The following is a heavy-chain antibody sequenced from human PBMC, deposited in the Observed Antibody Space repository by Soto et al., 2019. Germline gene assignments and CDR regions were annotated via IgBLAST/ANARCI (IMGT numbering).Heavy chain of an antibody. D-gene: IGHD2-2*01. CDR2: IIPIFGTA. Sequence: SVKVSCKASGGTFSSYAISWVRQAPGQGLEWMGGIIPIFGTANYAQKFQGRVTITADESTSTAYMELSSLRSEDTAVYYCARGYCSSTSCYAVKGCSDFCGQGILVTVSS. V-gene: IGHV1-69*13. CDR3: ARGYCSSTSCYAVKGCSDF. CDR1: GGTFSSYA. J-gene: IGHJ4*02.